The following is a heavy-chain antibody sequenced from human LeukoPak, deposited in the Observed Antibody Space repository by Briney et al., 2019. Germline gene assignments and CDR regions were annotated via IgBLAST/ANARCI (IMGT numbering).Heavy chain of an antibody. V-gene: IGHV3-7*01. Sequence: GGSLRLSCAASGFTFSSYWMSWVRQAPGKGLEWVANIKQDGSEKYYVDSVKGRFTISRDNAKNSLYLQMNSLRAEDTAVYYCARVAAAAGTGTHDFDYWGQGTLVTVSS. J-gene: IGHJ4*02. D-gene: IGHD6-13*01. CDR3: ARVAAAAGTGTHDFDY. CDR2: IKQDGSEK. CDR1: GFTFSSYW.